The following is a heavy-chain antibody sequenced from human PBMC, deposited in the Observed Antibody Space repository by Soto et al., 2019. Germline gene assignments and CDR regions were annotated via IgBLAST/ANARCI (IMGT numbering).Heavy chain of an antibody. V-gene: IGHV1-69*02. CDR2: IIPILGIA. D-gene: IGHD5-18*01. J-gene: IGHJ5*02. CDR1: GGTFSSYT. Sequence: QVQLVQSGAEVKKPGSSVKVSCKASGGTFSSYTISWVRQAPGQGLEWMGRIIPILGIANYAQKFQGRVRIPPTKPTTTAYRELGTLESGATPLNNWAGAGGYSKGCSSPTCLDPWGREPWSPSPQ. CDR3: AGAGGYSKGCSSPTCLDP.